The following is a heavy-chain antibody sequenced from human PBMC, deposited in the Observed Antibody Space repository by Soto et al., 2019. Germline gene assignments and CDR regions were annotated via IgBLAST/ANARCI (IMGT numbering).Heavy chain of an antibody. CDR3: TRRVEYSSSSGDY. CDR2: IYYSGST. Sequence: KASETLSLTCSVSGGSINSSSYFWGWVRQPPGKGLEWIGSIYYSGSTYYNPSLRSRVTISVDTSKNQFSLKLSSVTAADTAVFYCTRRVEYSSSSGDYWGQGTLVTVSS. CDR1: GGSINSSSYF. D-gene: IGHD6-6*01. J-gene: IGHJ4*02. V-gene: IGHV4-39*01.